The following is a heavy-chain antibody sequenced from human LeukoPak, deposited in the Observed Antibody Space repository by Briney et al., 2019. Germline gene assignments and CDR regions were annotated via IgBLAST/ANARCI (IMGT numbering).Heavy chain of an antibody. Sequence: YTFTGXYXXWXRXXXXQXXXXMXWINPNSGGTNYAQKFQGRVTMTRDTSRSTAYMEVRRLRSDDTAVYYCARDRGYSYGYAAFDYWGQGTLVTVSS. D-gene: IGHD5-18*01. CDR1: YTFTGXY. CDR3: ARDRGYSYGYAAFDY. J-gene: IGHJ4*02. CDR2: INPNSGGT. V-gene: IGHV1-2*02.